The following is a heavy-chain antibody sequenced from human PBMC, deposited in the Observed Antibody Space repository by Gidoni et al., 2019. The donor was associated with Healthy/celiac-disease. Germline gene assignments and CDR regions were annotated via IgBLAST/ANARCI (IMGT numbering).Heavy chain of an antibody. V-gene: IGHV3-21*01. D-gene: IGHD3-9*01. Sequence: EVQLVESGGGLVKPGGSLRLSCAASGFTFSSYSMNWVRQAPGKGLEWVSSISSSSSYIYYADSVKGRFTISRDNAKNSLYLQMNSLRAEDTAVYYCARDVIPHDILTGFDYWGQGTLVTVSS. CDR3: ARDVIPHDILTGFDY. CDR1: GFTFSSYS. J-gene: IGHJ4*02. CDR2: ISSSSSYI.